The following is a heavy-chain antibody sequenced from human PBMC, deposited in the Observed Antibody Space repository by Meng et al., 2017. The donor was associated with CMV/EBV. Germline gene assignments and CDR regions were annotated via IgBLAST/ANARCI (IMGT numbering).Heavy chain of an antibody. CDR1: GFTFSSYG. CDR3: AKDQWFGELLYYYYGMDV. V-gene: IGHV3-30*02. CDR2: IRYDGSNK. Sequence: GESLKISCAASGFTFSSYGMHWVRQAPGEGLEWVAFIRYDGSNKYYADSVKGRFTISRDNSKNTLYLQMNSLRAEDTAVYYCAKDQWFGELLYYYYGMDVWGQGTTVTVSS. J-gene: IGHJ6*02. D-gene: IGHD3-10*01.